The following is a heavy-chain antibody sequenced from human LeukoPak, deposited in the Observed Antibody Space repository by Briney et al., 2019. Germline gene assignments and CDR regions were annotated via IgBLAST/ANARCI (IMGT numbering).Heavy chain of an antibody. Sequence: PSETLSLTCTVSGGSVSSGTYYWSWIRQPPGKGLEWIGYIYYSGSTNYNPSLKSRVIVSVDTSKNQCSLKLSSVTTADTAVYYCTRSTNLGAFDIWGQGTMVTVSS. V-gene: IGHV4-61*01. CDR2: IYYSGST. CDR3: TRSTNLGAFDI. D-gene: IGHD2-8*01. CDR1: GGSVSSGTYY. J-gene: IGHJ3*02.